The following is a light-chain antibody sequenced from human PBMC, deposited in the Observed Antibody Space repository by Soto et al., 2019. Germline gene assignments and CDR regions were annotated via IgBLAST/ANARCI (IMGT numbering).Light chain of an antibody. CDR3: QQDHNYPRT. CDR1: ESIRTW. Sequence: DIQMTQSPSTLSASIGDRVTITCRASESIRTWLAWYQHKPGKAPNLLIYDASTLQSGVPSRFRGSGSGTDFTLTISSLQSDDFATYYCQQDHNYPRTFGQGTKVDIK. V-gene: IGKV1-5*01. CDR2: DAS. J-gene: IGKJ1*01.